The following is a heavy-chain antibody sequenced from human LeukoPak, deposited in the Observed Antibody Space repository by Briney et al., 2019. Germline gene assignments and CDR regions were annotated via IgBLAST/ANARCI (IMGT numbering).Heavy chain of an antibody. V-gene: IGHV3-21*01. J-gene: IGHJ4*02. CDR3: ARDRYDRSGYYDY. Sequence: GGSLRLSCAASGXTLSSYSMNWVRQAPGKGLEWVSSISSSSSCIHYTDSVKGRFTISRDNTKKSLYLQMNSLRAEDTAVYYCARDRYDRSGYYDYWGQGTLVTVSS. CDR2: ISSSSSCI. D-gene: IGHD3-22*01. CDR1: GXTLSSYS.